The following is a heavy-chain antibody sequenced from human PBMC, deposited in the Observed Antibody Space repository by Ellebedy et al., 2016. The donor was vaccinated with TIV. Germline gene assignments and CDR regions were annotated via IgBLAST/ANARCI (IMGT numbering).Heavy chain of an antibody. CDR3: TKETWFRMDY. CDR1: GFMFSGEW. CDR2: IKPDGSDT. Sequence: PGGSLRLSCAASGFMFSGEWMSWVRQAPGKGLEWVAKIKPDGSDTYYVDSVRGRFTVSRDNAKNSLYLQMNSLRAEDTAVYYCTKETWFRMDYWGQGALVTVSS. J-gene: IGHJ4*02. D-gene: IGHD3-10*01. V-gene: IGHV3-7*03.